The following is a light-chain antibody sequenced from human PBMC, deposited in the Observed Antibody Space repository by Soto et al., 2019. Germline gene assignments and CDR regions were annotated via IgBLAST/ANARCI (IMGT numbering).Light chain of an antibody. CDR3: SSYTSSSTLV. CDR1: NSDVGGYNF. CDR2: DVT. V-gene: IGLV2-14*01. Sequence: QSALTQPAFVSGSPGHSITISCTGTNSDVGGYNFVSWYQQHPGKVPKLMIYDVTNRPSGVSNRFSGSKSGNTASLTISGLQAEDEADYYCSSYTSSSTLVFGTGTKLTVL. J-gene: IGLJ1*01.